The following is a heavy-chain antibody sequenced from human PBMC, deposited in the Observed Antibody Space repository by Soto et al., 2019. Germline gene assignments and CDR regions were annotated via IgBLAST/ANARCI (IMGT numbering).Heavy chain of an antibody. Sequence: ASVKVSCKASGYTFTSYAMHWVRQAPGQGLEWMGWMNPNSGNTSYAQKFQGRVTMTRNTSISTAYMELSSLRSEDTAVYYCARAVRFGELYYFDYWGQGTLVTVSS. D-gene: IGHD3-10*01. CDR2: MNPNSGNT. J-gene: IGHJ4*02. V-gene: IGHV1-8*02. CDR1: GYTFTSYA. CDR3: ARAVRFGELYYFDY.